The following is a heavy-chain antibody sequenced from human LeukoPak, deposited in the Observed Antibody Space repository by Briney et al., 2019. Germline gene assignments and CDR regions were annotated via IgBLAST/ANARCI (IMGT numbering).Heavy chain of an antibody. CDR2: ISGSGGST. V-gene: IGHV3-23*01. Sequence: GGSLRLSCEVSGFTFSTYWMSWVRQAPGKGLEWVSAISGSGGSTYYADSVKGRFTISRDNSKNTLYLQMNSLRAEDTAVYYCAKDLYYGSGSYPRFDYWGQGTLVTVSS. CDR3: AKDLYYGSGSYPRFDY. D-gene: IGHD3-10*01. J-gene: IGHJ4*02. CDR1: GFTFSTYW.